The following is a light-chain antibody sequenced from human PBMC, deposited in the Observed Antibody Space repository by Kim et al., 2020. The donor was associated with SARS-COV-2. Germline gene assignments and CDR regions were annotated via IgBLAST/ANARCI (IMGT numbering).Light chain of an antibody. CDR1: QDIGDY. J-gene: IGKJ4*01. CDR2: ITS. CDR3: QHYKVYPPT. Sequence: DIQMTQSPSSLSASVGDRVTITCRASQDIGDYLAWFQQQPGKAPKSLIHITSTLQSGVPSRFSGSRSGAEYTLTISSLQTEDVATYYCQHYKVYPPTFGGGTKVEIK. V-gene: IGKV1-16*01.